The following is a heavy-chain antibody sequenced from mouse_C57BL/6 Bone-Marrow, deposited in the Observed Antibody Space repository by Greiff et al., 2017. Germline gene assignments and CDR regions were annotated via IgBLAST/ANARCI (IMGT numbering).Heavy chain of an antibody. D-gene: IGHD2-2*01. J-gene: IGHJ2*01. Sequence: VKLMESGPGLVQPSQSLSITCTVSGFSLTSYGVHWVRQSPGKGLEWLGVIWSGGSTDYNAAFISRLSISKDNSKSQVFFKMNSLQADDTAIYYCARNFGYDEGYCFDYWGQGTTLTVSS. V-gene: IGHV2-2*01. CDR1: GFSLTSYG. CDR2: IWSGGST. CDR3: ARNFGYDEGYCFDY.